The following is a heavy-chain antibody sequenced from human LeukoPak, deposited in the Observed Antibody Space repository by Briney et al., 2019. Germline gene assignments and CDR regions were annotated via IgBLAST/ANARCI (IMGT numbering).Heavy chain of an antibody. V-gene: IGHV3-53*01. Sequence: GGSLRLSCAASGFNVSANYMSWVRQAPGKGLEWVSVIYSGGTTYYADSVKGRFTISRHNSKNTLYLQMNNLRAEDTAIYYCAFSYYDILAGYSAFDYWGQGTLVTVSS. CDR3: AFSYYDILAGYSAFDY. CDR2: IYSGGTT. D-gene: IGHD3-9*01. CDR1: GFNVSANY. J-gene: IGHJ4*02.